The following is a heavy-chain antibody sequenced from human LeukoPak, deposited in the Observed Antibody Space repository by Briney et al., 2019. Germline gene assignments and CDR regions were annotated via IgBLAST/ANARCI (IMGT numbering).Heavy chain of an antibody. CDR3: TRGTVPGLATTYGTYFDS. CDR1: GFTFNSYD. D-gene: IGHD5-12*01. V-gene: IGHV3-30*02. Sequence: GGSLRLSCAASGFTFNSYDMHWVRQAPGKGLEWVAIMWYDESSKYYADSVKGRFTISRDNSKNTLYLQMDSLRAEDTAVYYCTRGTVPGLATTYGTYFDSWGQGTLVTVSS. CDR2: MWYDESSK. J-gene: IGHJ4*02.